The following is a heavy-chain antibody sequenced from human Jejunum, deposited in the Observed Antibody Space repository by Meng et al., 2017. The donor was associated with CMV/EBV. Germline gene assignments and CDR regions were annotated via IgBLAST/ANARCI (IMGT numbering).Heavy chain of an antibody. Sequence: VTSGGGGEKPGASVKVSCKASGYTFSNYGITWVRQAPGQGLEWMGWINAYNGDTNSAQTLQGRVTMTTDTSTSTAYMELRSLRSDDTAVYYCARVEVGITSGDYWDQGTLVTVSS. CDR3: ARVEVGITSGDY. J-gene: IGHJ4*02. CDR1: GYTFSNYG. D-gene: IGHD1-26*01. CDR2: INAYNGDT. V-gene: IGHV1-18*01.